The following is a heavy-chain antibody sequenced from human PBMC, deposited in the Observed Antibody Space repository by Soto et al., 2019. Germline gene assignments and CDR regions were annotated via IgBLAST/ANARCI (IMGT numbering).Heavy chain of an antibody. D-gene: IGHD5-18*01. J-gene: IGHJ4*02. CDR2: IIPIFGTA. Sequence: SVKVSCKASGGTFSSYAISWVRQAPGQGLEWMGGIIPIFGTANYAQKFQGRVTITADESTSTAYMELSSLRSEDTAVCYCASKRGYSYGPGKGAFDYWGQGTLVTVS. CDR3: ASKRGYSYGPGKGAFDY. CDR1: GGTFSSYA. V-gene: IGHV1-69*13.